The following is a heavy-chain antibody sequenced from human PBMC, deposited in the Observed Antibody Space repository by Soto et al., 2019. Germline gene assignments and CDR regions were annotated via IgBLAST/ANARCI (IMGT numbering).Heavy chain of an antibody. CDR3: ARDGENSGGYYHYYGMDV. V-gene: IGHV1-2*04. Sequence: ASVKVSCKASGYTFTGYYMHWVRQAPGQGLEWMGWINPNSGGTNYAQKFQGWVTMTRDTSISTAYMELSRLRSDDTAVYYCARDGENSGGYYHYYGMDVWGQGTKVTVSS. J-gene: IGHJ6*02. CDR1: GYTFTGYY. D-gene: IGHD1-26*01. CDR2: INPNSGGT.